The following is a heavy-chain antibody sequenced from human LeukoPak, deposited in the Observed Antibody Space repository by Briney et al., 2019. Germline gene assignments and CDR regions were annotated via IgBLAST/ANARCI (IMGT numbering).Heavy chain of an antibody. CDR1: GGSISSGGYY. J-gene: IGHJ4*02. Sequence: PSETLSLTCTVSGGSISSGGYYWSWIRQHPGKGLEWIEYIYYSGSTYYNPSLRSRVTISVDTSKNQFSVKLSSVTAADTAVYYCARDDYDSSGSVGYWGQGTLVTVSS. CDR2: IYYSGST. D-gene: IGHD3-22*01. CDR3: ARDDYDSSGSVGY. V-gene: IGHV4-31*03.